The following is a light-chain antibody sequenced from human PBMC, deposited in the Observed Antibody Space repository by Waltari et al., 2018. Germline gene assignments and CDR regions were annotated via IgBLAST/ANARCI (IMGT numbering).Light chain of an antibody. CDR1: QSVRIY. CDR2: DAS. CDR3: QQLSNSIFT. Sequence: EIVLTQSPDPLSFSPGERATLPCRASQSVRIYLAWYQQKPGQAPRLLIYDASKRATGIPARFSGSGSGTDFTLTISSLEPEDFAVYYCQQLSNSIFTFGPGTKVDIK. V-gene: IGKV3-11*01. J-gene: IGKJ3*01.